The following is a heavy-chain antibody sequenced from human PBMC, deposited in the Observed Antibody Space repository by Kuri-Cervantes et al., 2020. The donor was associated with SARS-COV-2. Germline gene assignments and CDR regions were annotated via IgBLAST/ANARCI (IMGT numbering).Heavy chain of an antibody. CDR1: GFTFSSYA. CDR2: ISYDGSNK. J-gene: IGHJ3*02. CDR3: AKDLGYGDYSDAFDI. V-gene: IGHV3-30-3*01. Sequence: GGSLRHSCAASGFTFSSYAMHWVRQAPGKGLEWVAVISYDGSNKYYADSVKGRFTISRDNSKNTLYLQMNSLRAEDTAVYYCAKDLGYGDYSDAFDIWGQGTMVTVSS. D-gene: IGHD4-17*01.